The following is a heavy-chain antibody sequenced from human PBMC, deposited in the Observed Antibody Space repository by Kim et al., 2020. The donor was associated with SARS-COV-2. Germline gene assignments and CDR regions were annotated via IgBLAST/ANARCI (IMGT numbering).Heavy chain of an antibody. D-gene: IGHD1-26*01. Sequence: GTTTYNPSLKSRVTISLDTSKSKLSLRLSSVTAADTAVYYCASGGSYYHFWGQGTLVTVSS. J-gene: IGHJ4*02. CDR2: GTT. V-gene: IGHV4-59*09. CDR3: ASGGSYYHF.